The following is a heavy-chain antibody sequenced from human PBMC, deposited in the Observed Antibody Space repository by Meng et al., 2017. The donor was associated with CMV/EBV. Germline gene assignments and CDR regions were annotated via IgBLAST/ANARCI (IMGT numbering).Heavy chain of an antibody. CDR3: AREIVRSYYDFWSGYYSVPTGAFDI. J-gene: IGHJ3*02. D-gene: IGHD3-3*01. Sequence: GESLKTSCAASGFTFSTYAMHWVRQAPGTGLEWVAGILYDGSNVYYAVSVKGRFTISRDNSKNTLYLQMNSLRAEDTAVYYCAREIVRSYYDFWSGYYSVPTGAFDIWGQGTMVTVSS. CDR2: ILYDGSNV. CDR1: GFTFSTYA. V-gene: IGHV3-30*04.